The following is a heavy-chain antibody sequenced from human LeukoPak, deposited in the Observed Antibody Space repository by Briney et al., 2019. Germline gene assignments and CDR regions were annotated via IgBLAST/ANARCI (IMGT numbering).Heavy chain of an antibody. J-gene: IGHJ4*02. CDR2: IYTSGST. D-gene: IGHD4-23*01. CDR1: GGSINSGGYY. CDR3: ARDDYGGNLYYFDY. Sequence: SQTLSLTCTVSGGSINSGGYYWSWIRQPAGKGLEWIGRIYTSGSTNYNPSLKSRVTMSVDTSKNQFSLKLSSVTAADTAVYYCARDDYGGNLYYFDYWGQGTLVTVSS. V-gene: IGHV4-61*02.